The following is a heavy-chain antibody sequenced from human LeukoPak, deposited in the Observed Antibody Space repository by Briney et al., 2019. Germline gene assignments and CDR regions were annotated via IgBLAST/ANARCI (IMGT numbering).Heavy chain of an antibody. V-gene: IGHV1-2*02. CDR2: INPKSGDT. D-gene: IGHD3-3*01. CDR1: GYTFTDYY. CDR3: VFLEWVGGGY. J-gene: IGHJ4*02. Sequence: ASVKVSCKASGYTFTDYYMHWVRQAPGQGLEWMGWINPKSGDTNYAQKLQGRVTMTTDTSTSTAYMELRSLRSDDTAVYYCVFLEWVGGGYWGQGTLVTVSS.